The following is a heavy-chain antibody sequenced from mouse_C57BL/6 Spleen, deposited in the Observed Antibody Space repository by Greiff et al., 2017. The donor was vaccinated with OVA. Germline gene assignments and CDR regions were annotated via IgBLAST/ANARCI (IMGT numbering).Heavy chain of an antibody. CDR3: ARDYYGPFAY. CDR2: IHPNSGST. J-gene: IGHJ3*01. CDR1: GYTFTSYW. V-gene: IGHV1-64*01. D-gene: IGHD1-1*01. Sequence: VQLQQPGAELVKPGASVKSSCKASGYTFTSYWMHWVKQRPGQGLEWIGMIHPNSGSTNYNEKFKSKATLTVDKSSSTAYMQLSSLTSEDSAVYYCARDYYGPFAYWGQGTLVTVSA.